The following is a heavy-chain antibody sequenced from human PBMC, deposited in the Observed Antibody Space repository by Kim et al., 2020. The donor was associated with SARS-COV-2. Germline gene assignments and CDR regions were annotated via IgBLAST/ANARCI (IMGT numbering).Heavy chain of an antibody. D-gene: IGHD4-17*01. J-gene: IGHJ4*02. CDR3: ASGTTVTTPFDY. CDR1: GGSFSGYY. Sequence: SETLSLTCAVYGGSFSGYYWSWIRQPPGKGLEWIGEINHSGSTNYNPSLKSRVTISVDTSKNQFSLKLSSVTAADTAVYYCASGTTVTTPFDYWGQGTLVTVSS. V-gene: IGHV4-34*01. CDR2: INHSGST.